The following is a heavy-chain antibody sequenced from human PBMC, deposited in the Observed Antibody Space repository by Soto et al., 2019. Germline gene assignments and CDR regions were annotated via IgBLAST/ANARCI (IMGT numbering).Heavy chain of an antibody. Sequence: ASVKVSCKTSGYTFTAYYVHWLRQAPRQGLEWMGWINPNSGGTKYAQKFQGRVAMTRDTSASTAYMELNRLTSDDTAVYYCARQLAYCGGDCYTEPLDYWG. D-gene: IGHD2-21*02. CDR1: GYTFTAYY. CDR2: INPNSGGT. V-gene: IGHV1-2*02. J-gene: IGHJ4*01. CDR3: ARQLAYCGGDCYTEPLDY.